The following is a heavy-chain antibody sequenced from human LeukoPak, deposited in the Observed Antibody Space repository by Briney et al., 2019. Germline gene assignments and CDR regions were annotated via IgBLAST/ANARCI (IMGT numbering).Heavy chain of an antibody. CDR3: ARGRYCSSTSCYMGDWFDP. CDR2: IIPILGIA. CDR1: GGTFSSYA. J-gene: IGHJ5*02. Sequence: ASVKVSCKASGGTFSSYAISWVRQAPGQGLEWMGRIIPILGIANYAQKFQGRVTITADKSTSTAYMELSSLRSEDTAVYYCARGRYCSSTSCYMGDWFDPWGQGTLVTVSS. V-gene: IGHV1-69*04. D-gene: IGHD2-2*02.